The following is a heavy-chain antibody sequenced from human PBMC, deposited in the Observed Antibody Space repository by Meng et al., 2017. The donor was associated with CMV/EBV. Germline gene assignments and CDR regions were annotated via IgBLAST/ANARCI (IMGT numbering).Heavy chain of an antibody. Sequence: GGSLRLSCAASGFSFSNFVMHWVRQAPGKGLEWVANIKQDGSEKYYVDSVKGRFTISRDNAKNSLYLQMNSLRAEDTAVYYCARYSNKRTPFEPRYYFDYWGQGTLVTVSS. D-gene: IGHD2-21*01. CDR3: ARYSNKRTPFEPRYYFDY. CDR2: IKQDGSEK. J-gene: IGHJ4*02. CDR1: GFSFSNFV. V-gene: IGHV3-7*01.